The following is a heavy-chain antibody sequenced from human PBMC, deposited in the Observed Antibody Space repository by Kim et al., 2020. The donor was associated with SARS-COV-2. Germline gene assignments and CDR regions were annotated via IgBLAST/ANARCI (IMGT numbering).Heavy chain of an antibody. J-gene: IGHJ5*02. V-gene: IGHV4-31*02. Sequence: NPSLKSRVTISVDTSKNQFSLELSSVTAADTAVYYCARVVPAAKNLGLDPWGQGTLVTVSS. CDR3: ARVVPAAKNLGLDP. D-gene: IGHD2-2*01.